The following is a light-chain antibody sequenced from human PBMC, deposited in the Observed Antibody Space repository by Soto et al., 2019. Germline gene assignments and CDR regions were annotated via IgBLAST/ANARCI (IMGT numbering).Light chain of an antibody. CDR1: SSNIGAGYE. V-gene: IGLV1-40*01. J-gene: IGLJ1*01. Sequence: QSVLSQPPSVSGAPGQRVTISCTGSSSNIGAGYEGRWFPQGRGTAPRRRFCGCPQRPSGVPDRFACSKCDTSASLAITGLQAEDEADDSCQSYDSSLGGNYVFGTGTKVTVL. CDR2: GCP. CDR3: QSYDSSLGGNYV.